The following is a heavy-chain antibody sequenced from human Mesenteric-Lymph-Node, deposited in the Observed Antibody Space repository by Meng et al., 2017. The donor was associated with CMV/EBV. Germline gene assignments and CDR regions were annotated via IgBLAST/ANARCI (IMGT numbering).Heavy chain of an antibody. J-gene: IGHJ5*02. CDR1: GGTFRTYA. V-gene: IGHV1-18*01. Sequence: ASVKVSCKSSGGTFRTYAITWVRQAPGQGLEWMGWISAYNGNTNYAQKFQGRVTMTTDTSTSTAYMELRSLRSDDTAVYYCARETWGFDPWGQGTLVTVSS. D-gene: IGHD7-27*01. CDR2: ISAYNGNT. CDR3: ARETWGFDP.